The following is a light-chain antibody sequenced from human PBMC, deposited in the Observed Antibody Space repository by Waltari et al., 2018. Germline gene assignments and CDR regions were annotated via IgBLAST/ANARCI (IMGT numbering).Light chain of an antibody. J-gene: IGLJ1*01. CDR3: CSYAVTSSSYV. CDR1: SSDVGGYDF. Sequence: QPVLTQPPSVSGSPGHSVTISCTGTSSDVGGYDFVSWYQQDPGKAPKLLIFDVTKRPSGVPSRFSASKSGNTASLTISGLQAEDEADYYCCSYAVTSSSYVFGGGTKVIV. CDR2: DVT. V-gene: IGLV2-11*01.